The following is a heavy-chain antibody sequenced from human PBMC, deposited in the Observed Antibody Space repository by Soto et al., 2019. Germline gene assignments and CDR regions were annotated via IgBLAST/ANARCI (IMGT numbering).Heavy chain of an antibody. CDR2: IYYSGST. D-gene: IGHD1-1*01. J-gene: IGHJ4*02. CDR1: GGSISSSSYY. Sequence: SETLSLTCTVSGGSISSSSYYWGWIRQPPGKGLEWIGSIYYSGSTYYNPSLKSRVTISVDTSKNQFSLKLSSVTAADTAVYYCANIWNDYFDYWGQGTPVTVSS. CDR3: ANIWNDYFDY. V-gene: IGHV4-39*01.